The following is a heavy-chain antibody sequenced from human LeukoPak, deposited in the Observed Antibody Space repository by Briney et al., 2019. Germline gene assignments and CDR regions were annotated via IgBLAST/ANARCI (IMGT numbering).Heavy chain of an antibody. CDR1: GFTFDDYA. Sequence: GGSLRLSCAASGFTFDDYAMHWVRQAPGKCLEWVSLISWDGGSTYYADSVKGRFTISRDNSKNSLYLQMNSLRAEDTALYYCAKGFATVNSYLDYWGQGTLVTASS. CDR3: AKGFATVNSYLDY. V-gene: IGHV3-43D*03. J-gene: IGHJ4*02. CDR2: ISWDGGST. D-gene: IGHD4-17*01.